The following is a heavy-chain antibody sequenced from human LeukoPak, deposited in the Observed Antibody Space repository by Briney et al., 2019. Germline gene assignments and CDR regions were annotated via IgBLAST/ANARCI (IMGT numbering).Heavy chain of an antibody. CDR2: IYTSGST. J-gene: IGHJ6*03. CDR1: GGSISSGSYY. CDR3: ARLRIGTANTLYFYMDV. D-gene: IGHD1-7*01. Sequence: PSQTLSLTCTVSGGSISSGSYYWSWIRQPAGKGLEWIGRIYTSGSTNYNPSLKSRVTISVDTSKNQFSLKLSSVTAADTAVYYCARLRIGTANTLYFYMDVWGRGTTVTVSS. V-gene: IGHV4-61*02.